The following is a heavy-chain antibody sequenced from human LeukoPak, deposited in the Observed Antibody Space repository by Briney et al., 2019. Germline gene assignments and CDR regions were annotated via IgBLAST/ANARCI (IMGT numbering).Heavy chain of an antibody. D-gene: IGHD4-17*01. CDR2: ISAYNGNT. V-gene: IGHV1-18*01. J-gene: IGHJ4*02. CDR3: AREVNGDYYFDY. Sequence: ASVKVSCKASGYTFTSYGISWVRQAPGQGLEWMGWISAYNGNTNYAQKLQGRVTMTTDTTTSTAYMGLRSLRSDDTAVYYCAREVNGDYYFDYWGQGTLVTVS. CDR1: GYTFTSYG.